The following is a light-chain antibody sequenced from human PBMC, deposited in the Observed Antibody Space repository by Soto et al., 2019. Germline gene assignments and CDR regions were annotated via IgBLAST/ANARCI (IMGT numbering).Light chain of an antibody. Sequence: EVVMTQSPATLSVSPGERVTFSCRASQSVTTNLAWYQQKPGQAPRLLIYGASTRATGVPARFSGSGSGTEFTLTISSLQSEDFAVYYCQQYNNSPWTFGQGTKVDIK. CDR2: GAS. V-gene: IGKV3-15*01. J-gene: IGKJ1*01. CDR1: QSVTTN. CDR3: QQYNNSPWT.